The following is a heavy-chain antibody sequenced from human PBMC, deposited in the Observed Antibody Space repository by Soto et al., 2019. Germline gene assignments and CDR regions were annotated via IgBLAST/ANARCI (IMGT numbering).Heavy chain of an antibody. Sequence: SVKVSCKASGGTFSSYRINWVRQAPGQGLEWVGGIIPIFGTANYAQKFQGRVTITADESTSTAYMELSSLRSEDTAVYYCARVGAVAGTKNWYFDLWGRGTLVTVSS. D-gene: IGHD6-19*01. J-gene: IGHJ2*01. CDR1: GGTFSSYR. V-gene: IGHV1-69*13. CDR2: IIPIFGTA. CDR3: ARVGAVAGTKNWYFDL.